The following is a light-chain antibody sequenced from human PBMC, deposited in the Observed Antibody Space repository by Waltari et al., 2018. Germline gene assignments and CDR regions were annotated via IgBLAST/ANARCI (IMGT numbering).Light chain of an antibody. CDR1: TSNIGSPYD. V-gene: IGLV1-40*01. CDR2: ANV. J-gene: IGLJ2*01. CDR3: QSYDRRLEVI. Sequence: QSVLTQPPSVSGAPGQRVTISCSGRTSNIGSPYDVHWYQQLPGTAPKLLIFANVHRPSGVPDRFSGSKSGTSASLAITGLQAEDEADYYCQSYDRRLEVIFGGGTKLAVL.